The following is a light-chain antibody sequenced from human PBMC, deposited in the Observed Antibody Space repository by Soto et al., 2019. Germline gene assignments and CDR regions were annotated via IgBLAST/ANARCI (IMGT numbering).Light chain of an antibody. Sequence: DIQMTQSPSTLSASAGDRVTITCRASQSISTWLAWYQQKPGKAPKLLIYGASSLASGVPSRFSGSGSGTEFTLTISSLQPDDFATYYCQQLNSYPITFGQGTRLEIK. J-gene: IGKJ5*01. CDR2: GAS. CDR3: QQLNSYPIT. CDR1: QSISTW. V-gene: IGKV1-5*01.